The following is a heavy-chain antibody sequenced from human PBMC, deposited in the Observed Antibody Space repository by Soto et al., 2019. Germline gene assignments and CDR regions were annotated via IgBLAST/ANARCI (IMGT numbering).Heavy chain of an antibody. CDR2: IYYSGST. CDR3: ARGRSYDNWFDP. J-gene: IGHJ5*02. CDR1: GGSISSGGYY. Sequence: TLSLTCTVSGGSISSGGYYWSWIRQHPGKGLEWIGYIYYSGSTYYNPSLKSRVTISVDTSKNQFSLKLSSVTAADTAVYYCARGRSYDNWFDPWGQGTLVTVS. V-gene: IGHV4-31*03. D-gene: IGHD3-16*01.